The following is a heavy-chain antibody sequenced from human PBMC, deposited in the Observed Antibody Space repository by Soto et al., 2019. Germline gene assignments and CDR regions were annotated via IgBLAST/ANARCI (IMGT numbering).Heavy chain of an antibody. CDR2: IWYDGSNK. CDR1: GFTFSSYG. J-gene: IGHJ4*02. D-gene: IGHD6-13*01. V-gene: IGHV3-33*01. CDR3: ARVRGIAAAAYYFDY. Sequence: ESGGGVVQPGRSLRLSCAASGFTFSSYGMHWVRQAPGKGLEWVAVIWYDGSNKYYADSVKGRFTISRDNSKNTLYLQMNSLRAEDTAVYYCARVRGIAAAAYYFDYWGQGTLVTVSS.